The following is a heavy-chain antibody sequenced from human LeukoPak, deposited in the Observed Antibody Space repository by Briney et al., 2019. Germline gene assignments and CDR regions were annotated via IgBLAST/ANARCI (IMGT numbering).Heavy chain of an antibody. CDR3: TTVTTITMIVVIPNGPYYFDY. J-gene: IGHJ4*02. V-gene: IGHV3-15*01. CDR1: GFTFTNAW. CDR2: IKSKTDGGTT. Sequence: PGGSLRLSCAASGFTFTNAWMSWVRQAPGKGLEWVGLIKSKTDGGTTDYAAPVKGRFTISRDDSKNTLYLQMNSLKTEDTAMYYCTTVTTITMIVVIPNGPYYFDYWGQGTLVTVSS. D-gene: IGHD3-22*01.